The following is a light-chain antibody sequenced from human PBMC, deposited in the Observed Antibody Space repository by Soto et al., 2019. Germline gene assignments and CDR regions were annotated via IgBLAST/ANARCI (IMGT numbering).Light chain of an antibody. J-gene: IGLJ1*01. V-gene: IGLV2-14*01. Sequence: QSALTQPASVSGSPGQSITISCSGTNNDIAYNFVSWYQQHPGKAPKLMIYEVSNRPSGVSNRFSGSKSGNTASLTISGLQAEDEADYYCSSSTTTDTLRVFGTGTKLTVL. CDR3: SSSTTTDTLRV. CDR2: EVS. CDR1: NNDIAYNF.